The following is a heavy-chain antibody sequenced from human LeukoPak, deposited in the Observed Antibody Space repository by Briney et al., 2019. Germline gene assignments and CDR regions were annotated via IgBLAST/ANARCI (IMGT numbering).Heavy chain of an antibody. J-gene: IGHJ4*02. CDR3: ARDIRMYSSGWFLDY. CDR2: ISANNGNT. V-gene: IGHV1-18*01. CDR1: GYIFSNYG. D-gene: IGHD6-19*01. Sequence: ASVKVSCKASGYIFSNYGISWVRQAPGQGLEWMGWISANNGNTDYAQKLQGRVTLTTDTSKSTAYMELRSLASDDTAVYYCARDIRMYSSGWFLDYWGQGALVTVSS.